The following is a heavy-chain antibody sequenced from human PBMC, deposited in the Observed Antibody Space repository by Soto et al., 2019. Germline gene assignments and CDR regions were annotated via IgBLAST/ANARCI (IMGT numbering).Heavy chain of an antibody. Sequence: QVQLVQSGAEVRKPGASVKVSCKTSGYTFTDYYIQWARQAPGQGLEWVGWMNPNSGDTNYAQKFRGWVTMTRDTSISTAYMELSRLKYGDTAVYFCATHPGSGYYRLNYWGQGTLVTVSS. D-gene: IGHD3-22*01. CDR2: MNPNSGDT. J-gene: IGHJ4*02. CDR3: ATHPGSGYYRLNY. CDR1: GYTFTDYY. V-gene: IGHV1-2*04.